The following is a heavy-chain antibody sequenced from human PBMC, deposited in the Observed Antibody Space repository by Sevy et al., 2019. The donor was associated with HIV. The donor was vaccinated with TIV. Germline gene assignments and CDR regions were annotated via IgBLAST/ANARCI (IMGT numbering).Heavy chain of an antibody. V-gene: IGHV2-5*01. CDR2: ICWNDDK. J-gene: IGHJ4*02. CDR1: GFSLSTSGVG. Sequence: SGPTLVKPTQTLTLTCTFSGFSLSTSGVGVGWIRQPPGKALEWLALICWNDDKRYSQSLKSRLTITKYTPKNQVVLTLTNVDPVDTARYYCVWITMVLVVLIFDYWGQGTLVTVSS. D-gene: IGHD3-10*01. CDR3: VWITMVLVVLIFDY.